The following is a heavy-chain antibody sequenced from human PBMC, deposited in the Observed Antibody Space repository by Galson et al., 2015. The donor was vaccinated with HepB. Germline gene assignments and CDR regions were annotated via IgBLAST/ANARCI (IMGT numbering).Heavy chain of an antibody. J-gene: IGHJ6*02. V-gene: IGHV3-21*05. CDR1: GFTFSRHT. Sequence: SLRLSCAASGFTFSRHTMSWVRQTPGQGLQWISYISSTSRYIYYADSVKGRFTISRDNDKNSLYLQMNSLRADDTAVYYCARVYDGDDAGEDYGMDVWGPGATVTVSS. CDR3: ARVYDGDDAGEDYGMDV. D-gene: IGHD4-17*01. CDR2: ISSTSRYI.